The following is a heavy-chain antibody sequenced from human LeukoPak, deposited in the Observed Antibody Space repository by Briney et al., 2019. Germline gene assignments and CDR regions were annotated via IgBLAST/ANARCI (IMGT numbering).Heavy chain of an antibody. Sequence: GGSLRLSCAASGFTFDDYAMHWVRQAPGKGLEWVSGISWNSGTRGYADSVKGRFTISRDNAKNSLYLQMNSLRAEDTAVYYCARGGVDTAMVSYWGQGTLVTVSS. D-gene: IGHD5-18*01. J-gene: IGHJ4*02. V-gene: IGHV3-9*01. CDR1: GFTFDDYA. CDR3: ARGGVDTAMVSY. CDR2: ISWNSGTR.